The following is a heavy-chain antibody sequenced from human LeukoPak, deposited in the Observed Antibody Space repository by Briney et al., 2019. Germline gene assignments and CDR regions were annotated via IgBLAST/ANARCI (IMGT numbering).Heavy chain of an antibody. CDR3: ARAAYCGGDCYYYYYMDV. Sequence: ASVKVSCKASGYTFTSYGISWVRQAPGQGLEWMGWISAYNGNTNYAQKLQGRVTMTTDTSASTAYMELRSLRSDDTAVYYCARAAYCGGDCYYYYYMDVWGKGTTVTVSS. CDR1: GYTFTSYG. CDR2: ISAYNGNT. V-gene: IGHV1-18*01. J-gene: IGHJ6*03. D-gene: IGHD2-21*01.